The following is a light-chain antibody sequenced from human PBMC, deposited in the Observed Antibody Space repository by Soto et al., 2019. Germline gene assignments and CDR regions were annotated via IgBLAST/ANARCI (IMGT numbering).Light chain of an antibody. J-gene: IGLJ3*02. Sequence: QSVLTQPPSVSGAPGESVTISCIGNSSNIGEDYDVVWYQQFPGTAPKLLFYGYTNRPSGVPDRFSGSRSGTSASLYIIGLRAEDEADYHCQSYDRSLRSSVFGGGTKVTVL. CDR3: QSYDRSLRSSV. V-gene: IGLV1-40*01. CDR1: SSNIGEDYD. CDR2: GYT.